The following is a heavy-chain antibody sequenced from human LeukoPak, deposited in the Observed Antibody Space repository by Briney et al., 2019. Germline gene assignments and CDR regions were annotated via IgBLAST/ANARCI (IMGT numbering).Heavy chain of an antibody. CDR2: VYSTGSA. V-gene: IGHV4-61*02. Sequence: SETLSLTCTVSSGSINSDSYYWSWIRQPAGKGLEWIGRVYSTGSANYSPSLESRVIISIDTFKNQFFLRLSSVTAADTAVYYCARVYRRDGYNYDGFDIWGQGTMVTVS. D-gene: IGHD5-24*01. CDR3: ARVYRRDGYNYDGFDI. CDR1: SGSINSDSYY. J-gene: IGHJ3*02.